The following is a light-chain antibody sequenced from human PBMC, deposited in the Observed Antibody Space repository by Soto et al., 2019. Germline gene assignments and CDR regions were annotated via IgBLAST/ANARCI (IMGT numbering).Light chain of an antibody. V-gene: IGLV1-44*01. Sequence: QSVLTQRPSASGTPGQRVTISCSGSSSNIGSNTVNWYQQLPGTAPKLLIYNNNQRPSGVPDRFSGSKSGTSASLAISGLQSEDEADYYCAAWDDSLNGLVFGTGTKRTVL. CDR3: AAWDDSLNGLV. CDR1: SSNIGSNT. J-gene: IGLJ1*01. CDR2: NNN.